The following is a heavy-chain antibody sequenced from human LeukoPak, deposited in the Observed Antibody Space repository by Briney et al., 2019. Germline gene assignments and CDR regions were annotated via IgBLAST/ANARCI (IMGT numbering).Heavy chain of an antibody. D-gene: IGHD3-10*01. CDR1: GYTFTGYY. J-gene: IGHJ4*02. Sequence: ASVKVSCKASGYTFTGYYMHWVRQAPGQGLEWMGWINPNSGGTNYAQKFQGRVTMTRDTSISTAYMELSRLRSDDTAVYYCARGLIWFGESYYFDYWGQGTLVTVSS. CDR3: ARGLIWFGESYYFDY. CDR2: INPNSGGT. V-gene: IGHV1-2*02.